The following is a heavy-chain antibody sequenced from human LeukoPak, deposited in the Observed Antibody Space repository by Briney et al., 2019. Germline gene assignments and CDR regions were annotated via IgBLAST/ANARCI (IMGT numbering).Heavy chain of an antibody. V-gene: IGHV4-30-2*01. CDR1: GGSISSGGYS. CDR2: IYHSGST. Sequence: SETLSLTCAVSGGSISSGGYSWSWIRQPPGKGLEWIGYIYHSGSTYYNPSLKSRVTISVDRSKNQFSLKLSSVTAADTAVYHCAREYPGDGMDVWGPGTTVTVSS. J-gene: IGHJ6*02. CDR3: AREYPGDGMDV.